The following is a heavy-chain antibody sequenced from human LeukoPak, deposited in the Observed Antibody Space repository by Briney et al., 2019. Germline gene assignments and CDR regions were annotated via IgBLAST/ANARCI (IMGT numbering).Heavy chain of an antibody. J-gene: IGHJ4*02. Sequence: GGSPRLSCTASGFTFSQYGMHWVRQAPGKGLEWVAFIRFDGDDKYYAESVKGRFTISRDNSKNTLYVQMSSLRAEDTAVYYCARGDPIYDFWSGGDYWGQGSLVTVSS. V-gene: IGHV3-30*02. D-gene: IGHD3-3*01. CDR2: IRFDGDDK. CDR1: GFTFSQYG. CDR3: ARGDPIYDFWSGGDY.